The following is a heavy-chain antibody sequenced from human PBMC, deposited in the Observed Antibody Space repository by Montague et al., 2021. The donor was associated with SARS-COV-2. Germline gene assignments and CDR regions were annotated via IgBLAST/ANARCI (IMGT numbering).Heavy chain of an antibody. CDR1: GDSVSSNSVA. J-gene: IGHJ4*02. CDR3: VRYSGWFYFDF. CDR2: TYYRSKWYS. D-gene: IGHD6-19*01. Sequence: CAISGDSVSSNSVAWSWLRQSPSRGLEWLGRTYYRSKWYSDYAPSVRGRLTVHPDASKNEFSLELNYVTPEDTAVYYCVRYSGWFYFDFWGQGTLATVSS. V-gene: IGHV6-1*01.